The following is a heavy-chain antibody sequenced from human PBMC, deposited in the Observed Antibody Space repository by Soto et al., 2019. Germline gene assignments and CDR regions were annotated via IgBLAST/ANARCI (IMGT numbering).Heavy chain of an antibody. CDR1: GYTFTGYY. CDR2: INPNSGGT. Sequence: ASVKVSCKASGYTFTGYYMHWVRQAPGQGLEWMGWINPNSGGTNYAQKFQGRVTMTRDTSISTAYMELSRLRSGDTAVYCCARDRYYYYYGMDVWGQGTTVTVSS. J-gene: IGHJ6*02. V-gene: IGHV1-2*02. CDR3: ARDRYYYYYGMDV.